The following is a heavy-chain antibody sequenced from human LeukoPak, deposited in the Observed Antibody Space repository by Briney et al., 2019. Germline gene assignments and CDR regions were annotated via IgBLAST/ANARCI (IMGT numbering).Heavy chain of an antibody. D-gene: IGHD6-6*01. CDR2: LSSASSYI. Sequence: GGSLRLSCAVSGFTFSYYSMNWVRQAPGKGLEWVSSLSSASSYISYADSVKGRFTISRDNAKNSLYLQMNSLRAEDTAVYYCTREYSSSSPLDYWGQGTLVTVSS. J-gene: IGHJ4*02. CDR1: GFTFSYYS. CDR3: TREYSSSSPLDY. V-gene: IGHV3-21*01.